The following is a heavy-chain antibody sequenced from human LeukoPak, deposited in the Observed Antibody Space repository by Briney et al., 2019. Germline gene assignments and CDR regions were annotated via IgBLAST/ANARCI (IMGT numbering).Heavy chain of an antibody. Sequence: SETLSLTCTVSGGSISSYYWSWIRQPPGKGLEWIGYIYYSGSTNYNPSLKSRVTISVDTSKNQFSLKLSSVTAADTAVYYCARSSHDPYCGGDCYSRWFDPWGQGTLVTVSS. CDR2: IYYSGST. J-gene: IGHJ5*02. D-gene: IGHD2-21*01. CDR3: ARSSHDPYCGGDCYSRWFDP. V-gene: IGHV4-59*08. CDR1: GGSISSYY.